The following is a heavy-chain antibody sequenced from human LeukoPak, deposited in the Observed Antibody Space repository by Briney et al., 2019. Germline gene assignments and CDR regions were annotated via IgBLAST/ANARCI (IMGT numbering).Heavy chain of an antibody. CDR2: IYTSGST. D-gene: IGHD3/OR15-3a*01. CDR1: GGSISSGHYF. V-gene: IGHV4-61*02. Sequence: PSQTLSLTCTVSGGSISSGHYFWTWIRQPAGKGLEWIGRIYTSGSTNYNPSLKSRVTISLDTSKNQFSLNLNSVTAADTAMYYCARDMDFYMDVWGKGSTVTVSS. J-gene: IGHJ6*03. CDR3: ARDMDFYMDV.